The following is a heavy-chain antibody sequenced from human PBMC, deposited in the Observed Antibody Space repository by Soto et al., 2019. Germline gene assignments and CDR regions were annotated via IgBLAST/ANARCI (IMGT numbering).Heavy chain of an antibody. V-gene: IGHV4-31*02. D-gene: IGHD1-1*01. CDR3: ARATGTLRSRNCDY. Sequence: KPSETLSLTCSVSGGSISTVGHYWTWIRQPPGKGLEWIGSIYYTGSTYYSKSLRSRLTMSVDTSKSQFSLRLSSVTAADTAVYYCARATGTLRSRNCDYWGQGSLVTVSS. CDR2: IYYTGST. CDR1: GGSISTVGHY. J-gene: IGHJ4*02.